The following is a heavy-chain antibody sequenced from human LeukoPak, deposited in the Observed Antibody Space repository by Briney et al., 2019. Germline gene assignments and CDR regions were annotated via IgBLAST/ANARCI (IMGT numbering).Heavy chain of an antibody. CDR2: IYYSGST. V-gene: IGHV4-30-4*01. J-gene: IGHJ4*02. Sequence: SQTLSLTCTVSGGSISGGDYYWSWIRQPPGKGLEWIGYIYYSGSTYYNPSLKSRVTISVDTSKNQFSLKLSSVTAADTAVYYCARVGYYDSSGYYDEDWGQGTLVTVSS. D-gene: IGHD3-22*01. CDR1: GGSISGGDYY. CDR3: ARVGYYDSSGYYDED.